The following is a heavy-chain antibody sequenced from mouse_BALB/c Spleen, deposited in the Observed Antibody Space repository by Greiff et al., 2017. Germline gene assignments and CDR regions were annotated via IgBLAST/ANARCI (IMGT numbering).Heavy chain of an antibody. CDR2: ISYSGST. CDR1: GDSITSGY. J-gene: IGHJ2*01. CDR3: ARYYYGSSFYYFDY. Sequence: EVKLVESGPSLVKPSQTLSLTCSVTGDSITSGYWNWIRKFPGNKLEYMGYISYSGSTYYNPSLKSRISITRDTSKNQYYLQLNSVTTEDTATYYCARYYYGSSFYYFDYWGQGTTLTVSS. V-gene: IGHV3-8*02. D-gene: IGHD1-1*01.